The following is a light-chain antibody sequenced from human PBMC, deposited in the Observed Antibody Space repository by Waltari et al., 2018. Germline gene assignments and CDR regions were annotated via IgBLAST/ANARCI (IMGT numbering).Light chain of an antibody. Sequence: DFQLTQSPSFLSASVGDRVTTTSRASQGISRHLAWYQQKPGEAPKLLIYDVSTLQSGVPSRFSGSGFGTEFTLTISSLQPEDSATYYCQKLDNYPPPTFGQGTRLEI. J-gene: IGKJ5*01. CDR2: DVS. CDR3: QKLDNYPPPT. CDR1: QGISRH. V-gene: IGKV1-9*01.